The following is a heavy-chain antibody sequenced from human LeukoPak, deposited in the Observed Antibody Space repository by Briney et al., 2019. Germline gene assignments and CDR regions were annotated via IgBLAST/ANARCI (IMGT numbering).Heavy chain of an antibody. J-gene: IGHJ4*02. V-gene: IGHV3-23*01. Sequence: GGSLRLSCAASGFTFSSYWMSWVRQAPGKGLEWVSTISGSGGATYYANSVKGRLTISRDNSKNTLYLQMNSLRAEDTAVYYCAKEPIAVAAMGDYWGQGTLVTVSS. CDR1: GFTFSSYW. D-gene: IGHD6-19*01. CDR2: ISGSGGAT. CDR3: AKEPIAVAAMGDY.